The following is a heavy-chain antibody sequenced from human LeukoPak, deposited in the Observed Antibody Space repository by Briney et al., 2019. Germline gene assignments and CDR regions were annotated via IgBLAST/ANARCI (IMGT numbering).Heavy chain of an antibody. V-gene: IGHV3-11*04. Sequence: GGSLRLSCAASGFTFSDYYMSWIRQAPGEGLEWVSYISSSGSTIYYADSVKGRFTISRDNAKNSLYLQMNSLRAEDTAVYYCARARYYGSGSYYNWGQGTLVTVSS. D-gene: IGHD3-10*01. CDR1: GFTFSDYY. J-gene: IGHJ4*02. CDR2: ISSSGSTI. CDR3: ARARYYGSGSYYN.